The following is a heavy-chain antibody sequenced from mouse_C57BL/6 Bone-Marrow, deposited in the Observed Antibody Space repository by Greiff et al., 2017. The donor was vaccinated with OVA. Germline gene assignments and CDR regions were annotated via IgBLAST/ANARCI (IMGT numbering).Heavy chain of an antibody. Sequence: LEESGAELVRPGASVKLSCKASGYTFTDYYINWVKQRPGQGLEWIARIYPGSGNTYYNEKFKGKATLTAEKSSSTAYMQLSSLTSEDSAVYFCARGWFAYWGQGTLVTVSA. J-gene: IGHJ3*01. CDR3: ARGWFAY. V-gene: IGHV1-76*01. CDR2: IYPGSGNT. CDR1: GYTFTDYY.